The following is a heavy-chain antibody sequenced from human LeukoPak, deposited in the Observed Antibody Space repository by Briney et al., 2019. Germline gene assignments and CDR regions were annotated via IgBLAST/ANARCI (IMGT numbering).Heavy chain of an antibody. D-gene: IGHD5-18*01. CDR2: IYYSGST. CDR3: ARVDTAMALDY. CDR1: GGSISSYH. J-gene: IGHJ4*02. Sequence: SETLSLTCTVSGGSISSYHWSWIRQPPGKGLEWIGSIYYSGSTYYNPSLKSRVTISVDTSKNQFSLKLSSVTAADTAVYYCARVDTAMALDYWGQGTLVTVSS. V-gene: IGHV4-39*07.